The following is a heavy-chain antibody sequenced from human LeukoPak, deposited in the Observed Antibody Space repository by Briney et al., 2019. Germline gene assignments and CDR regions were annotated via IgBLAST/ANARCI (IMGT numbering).Heavy chain of an antibody. CDR2: IGTSTSYI. J-gene: IGHJ4*02. Sequence: GGSLRLSCAASGFTFSSYWMSWVRQTPGKGLEWVSSIGTSTSYIYYADSVKGRFTISRDNAKNSLYLQMNSLRAEDTAVYYCARRSGIAVAGAFDYWGQGTLVTVSS. V-gene: IGHV3-21*04. CDR1: GFTFSSYW. CDR3: ARRSGIAVAGAFDY. D-gene: IGHD6-19*01.